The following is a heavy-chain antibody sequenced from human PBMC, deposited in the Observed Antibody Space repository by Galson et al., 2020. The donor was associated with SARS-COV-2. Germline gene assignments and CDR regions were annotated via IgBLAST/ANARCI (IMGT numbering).Heavy chain of an antibody. J-gene: IGHJ6*02. D-gene: IGHD3-3*01. Sequence: GESLKISCVANGFNFHNFGMHWVRQAPGKGLEWVALISYAGSKQYYVDSVKGRFTISRDNSRNTLYLLMNSLRPEDTAVYYCAKFRDLFDFRCCYYSMDIWGLGTTVTVSS. CDR1: GFNFHNFG. V-gene: IGHV3-30*18. CDR2: ISYAGSKQ. CDR3: AKFRDLFDFRCCYYSMDI.